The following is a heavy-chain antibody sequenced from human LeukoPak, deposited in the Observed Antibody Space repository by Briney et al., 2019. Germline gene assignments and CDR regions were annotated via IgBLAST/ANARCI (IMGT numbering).Heavy chain of an antibody. CDR1: GGTFISYA. Sequence: ASVKVSCKASGGTFISYAISWVRQAPGQGLEWMGGIHINNGNTNYAQKFQGRVTMTTDTSTSTVYMELRSLRSDDTATYYCARGDSNYLGDYWGQGTLVTVSS. D-gene: IGHD4-11*01. CDR2: IHINNGNT. CDR3: ARGDSNYLGDY. V-gene: IGHV1-18*01. J-gene: IGHJ4*02.